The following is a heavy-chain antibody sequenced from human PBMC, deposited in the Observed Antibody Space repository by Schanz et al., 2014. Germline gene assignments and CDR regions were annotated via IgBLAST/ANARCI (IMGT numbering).Heavy chain of an antibody. V-gene: IGHV3-21*02. CDR3: ARALFSGSGSFYTAFHH. CDR1: GFTFNAYG. Sequence: EEQLVESGGGLVKPGGSLRLSCVASGFTFNAYGMIWVRQAPGEGLEWVSSISSDSTYIYYAESVKGRFKISRDNARNSLSLQMNTLRVEDAALYYCARALFSGSGSFYTAFHHWGHGTLVTVSS. CDR2: ISSDSTYI. J-gene: IGHJ4*01. D-gene: IGHD3-10*01.